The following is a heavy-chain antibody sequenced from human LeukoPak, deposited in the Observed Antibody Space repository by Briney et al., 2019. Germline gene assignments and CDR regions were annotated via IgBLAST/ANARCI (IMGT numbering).Heavy chain of an antibody. CDR3: AGGPSTYYDFWSGYFFPASSGPVFDD. V-gene: IGHV4-34*01. CDR2: INQSGST. Sequence: PSETLSLTCAVYGGSFSGYYWSWIRQPPGKGLEWIGEINQSGSTNYNPSLKSRVTISVDTSKNHFSLKLSSVTAADTAVYYCAGGPSTYYDFWSGYFFPASSGPVFDDRGQGTLVTVAS. D-gene: IGHD3-3*01. J-gene: IGHJ4*02. CDR1: GGSFSGYY.